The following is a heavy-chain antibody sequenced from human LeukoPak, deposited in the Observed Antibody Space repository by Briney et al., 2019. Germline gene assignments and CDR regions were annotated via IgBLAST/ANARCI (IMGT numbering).Heavy chain of an antibody. CDR1: GFSFSSYS. CDR2: ISSSSSYI. V-gene: IGHV3-21*01. CDR3: ARDSDSSGYCDY. Sequence: GGSLRLSCAASGFSFSSYSMNWVRQAPGKGLEWVSSISSSSSYIYYADSVKGRFTISRDNAKNSLYLQMNSLRAEDTAVYYCARDSDSSGYCDYWGQGTLVTVSS. D-gene: IGHD3-22*01. J-gene: IGHJ4*02.